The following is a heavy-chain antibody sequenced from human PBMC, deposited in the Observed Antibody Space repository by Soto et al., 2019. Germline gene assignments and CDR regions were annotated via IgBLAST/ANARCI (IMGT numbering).Heavy chain of an antibody. CDR2: IIPIFCTA. J-gene: IGHJ4*02. CDR3: ARDGGRREGWTWLN. D-gene: IGHD2-15*01. Sequence: QVQLVQSGAEVKKPGSSVKVSCKASGGTFSSYAISWVRQAPGQGLEWMGGIIPIFCTANYAQKFQGKVTITAHESTNTAYMELSSLRSEDTAGYDCARDGGRREGWTWLNWGQGNLVTVSS. V-gene: IGHV1-69*12. CDR1: GGTFSSYA.